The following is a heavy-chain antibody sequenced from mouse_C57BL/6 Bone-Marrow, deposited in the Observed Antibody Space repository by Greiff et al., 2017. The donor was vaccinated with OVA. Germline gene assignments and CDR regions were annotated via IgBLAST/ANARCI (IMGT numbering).Heavy chain of an antibody. CDR2: IYPGDGDT. D-gene: IGHD1-1*01. Sequence: QVQLQQSGPELVKPGASVKISCKASGYAFSSSWMNWVKQRPGKGLEWIGRIYPGDGDTNYNEKFKGKATFTADTSSNTAYMQLSSLTTEDSAIYYCARPYYYGRGYWGQGTTLTVSS. J-gene: IGHJ2*01. CDR3: ARPYYYGRGY. V-gene: IGHV1-82*01. CDR1: GYAFSSSW.